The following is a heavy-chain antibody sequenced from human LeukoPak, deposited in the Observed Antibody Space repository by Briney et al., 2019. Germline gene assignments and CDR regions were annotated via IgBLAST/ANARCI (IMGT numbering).Heavy chain of an antibody. J-gene: IGHJ4*02. Sequence: GGSLRLSCAASGFTFSSYAMTWVRQAPGKGLEWVSAISGSGGSTYSAASVKGRFTISRDNSKNTLYLQMNSLRAEDTAVHYCANSASSGWYLPFDYWGQGTLVTVSS. D-gene: IGHD6-19*01. V-gene: IGHV3-23*01. CDR2: ISGSGGST. CDR3: ANSASSGWYLPFDY. CDR1: GFTFSSYA.